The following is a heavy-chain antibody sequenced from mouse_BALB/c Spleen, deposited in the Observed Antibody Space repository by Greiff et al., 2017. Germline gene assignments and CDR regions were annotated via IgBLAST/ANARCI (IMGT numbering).Heavy chain of an antibody. J-gene: IGHJ4*01. Sequence: EVQLVESGGGLVKPGGSLKLSCAASGFTFSDYYMYWVRQTPEKRLEWVATISDGGSYTYYPDSVKGRFTISRDNAKNNLYLQMSSLKSEDTAMYYCARERDSSGYVRAMDYWGQGTSVTVSS. CDR3: ARERDSSGYVRAMDY. D-gene: IGHD3-2*01. CDR1: GFTFSDYY. CDR2: ISDGGSYT. V-gene: IGHV5-4*02.